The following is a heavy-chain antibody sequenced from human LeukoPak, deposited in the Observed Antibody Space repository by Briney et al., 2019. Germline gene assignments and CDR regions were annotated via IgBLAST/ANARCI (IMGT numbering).Heavy chain of an antibody. V-gene: IGHV5-51*01. CDR1: GYSFTSYW. J-gene: IGHJ5*02. D-gene: IGHD2/OR15-2a*01. CDR2: IYPGDSDI. Sequence: GESLKISCKGSGYSFTSYWIGWVRQMPGKGLEWMGIIYPGDSDIRYSPSFQGQVIISADKSISTAYLQWSSLKASDTAMYYCARQGSFFYNWFDPWGQGTLVTVSS. CDR3: ARQGSFFYNWFDP.